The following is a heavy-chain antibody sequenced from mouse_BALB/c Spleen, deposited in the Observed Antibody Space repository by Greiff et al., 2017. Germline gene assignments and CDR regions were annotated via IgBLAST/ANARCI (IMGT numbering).Heavy chain of an antibody. J-gene: IGHJ1*01. CDR1: GDSITSCY. CDR3: ARITTVVAFYWYFDV. CDR2: ISYSGST. D-gene: IGHD1-1*01. Sequence: EVKLVESGPSLVKPSQTLSLTCSVTGDSITSCYWNWIRKFPGNKLEYMGYISYSGSTYYNPSLKSRISITRDTSKNQYYLQLNSVTTEDTATYYCARITTVVAFYWYFDVWGAGTTVTVSS. V-gene: IGHV3-8*02.